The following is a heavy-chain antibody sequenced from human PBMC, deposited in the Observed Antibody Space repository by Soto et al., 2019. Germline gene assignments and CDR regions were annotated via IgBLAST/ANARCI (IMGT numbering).Heavy chain of an antibody. J-gene: IGHJ5*02. V-gene: IGHV1-69*01. CDR2: IIPMYGPA. D-gene: IGHD3-10*01. Sequence: QVPLVQSGAEVKKPGSSVTVSCKASGGTFSSYAIHWVRQAPGQGLEWMGGIIPMYGPAKYAQRFKGRVTITADEATTTVYMELSRLTSQDTAVYYCARVTSMVRGVIENWFDPWGHGTLVTVSS. CDR1: GGTFSSYA. CDR3: ARVTSMVRGVIENWFDP.